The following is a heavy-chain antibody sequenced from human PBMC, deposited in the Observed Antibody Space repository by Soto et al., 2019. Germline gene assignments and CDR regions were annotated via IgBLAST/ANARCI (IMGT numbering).Heavy chain of an antibody. CDR1: GFTFSSYA. Sequence: QVQLVESGGGVVQPGRSLRLSCAASGFTFSSYAMHWVRQAPGKGLEWVAVITYDGSNKYYADSVKGRFTISRDNSKHSLYLQMTSLRAEDTAVYYCARDLIYSSSWYDYWGQGPLVTVSS. CDR3: ARDLIYSSSWYDY. V-gene: IGHV3-30-3*01. D-gene: IGHD6-13*01. J-gene: IGHJ4*02. CDR2: ITYDGSNK.